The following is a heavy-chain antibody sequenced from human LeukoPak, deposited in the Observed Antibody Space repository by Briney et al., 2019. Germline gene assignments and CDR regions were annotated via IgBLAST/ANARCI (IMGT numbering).Heavy chain of an antibody. D-gene: IGHD4-17*01. Sequence: SETLSLTCTVSGGSISSGDYYWSWIRQPPGKGLEWIGYIYYSGSTNYNPSLKSRVTISVDTSKNQFSLKLSSVTAADTAVYYCARAAYGDYLIDYWGQGTLVTVSS. CDR2: IYYSGST. CDR1: GGSISSGDYY. J-gene: IGHJ4*02. V-gene: IGHV4-61*08. CDR3: ARAAYGDYLIDY.